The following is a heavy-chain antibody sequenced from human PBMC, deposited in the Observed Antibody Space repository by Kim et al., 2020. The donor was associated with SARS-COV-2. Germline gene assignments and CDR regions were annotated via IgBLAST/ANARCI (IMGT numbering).Heavy chain of an antibody. D-gene: IGHD6-13*01. CDR3: AKGRGYSSSWYGIDY. CDR1: GFTFADYA. V-gene: IGHV3-9*01. CDR2: ISWNSGSI. J-gene: IGHJ4*02. Sequence: GGSLRLSCAASGFTFADYAMHWVRQAPGKGLEWVSGISWNSGSIGYADSVKGRFTISRDNAKNSLYLQMNSLRAEDTALYYCAKGRGYSSSWYGIDYWGQGTLVTVSS.